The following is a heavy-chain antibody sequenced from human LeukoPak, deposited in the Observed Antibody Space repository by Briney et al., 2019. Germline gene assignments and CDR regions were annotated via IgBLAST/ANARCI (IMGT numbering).Heavy chain of an antibody. CDR1: GGSISSYY. J-gene: IGHJ4*02. CDR2: IYYSGST. V-gene: IGHV4-59*08. D-gene: IGHD4-17*01. Sequence: SETLSLTCTVSGGSISSYYWSWIRQPPGKGLEWIGYIYYSGSTNYNPSLKSRVTISVDTSKNQFSLKLSSVTAADTAVYYCARLRSHDYGDPYYFDYWGQGTLVTVSS. CDR3: ARLRSHDYGDPYYFDY.